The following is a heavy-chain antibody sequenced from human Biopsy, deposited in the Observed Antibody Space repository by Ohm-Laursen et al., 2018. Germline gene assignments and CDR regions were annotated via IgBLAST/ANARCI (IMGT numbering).Heavy chain of an antibody. J-gene: IGHJ6*02. CDR2: IYYSGSN. D-gene: IGHD2/OR15-2a*01. CDR3: ARATNSTGWPYYYFYGMDV. CDR1: GGSISSDY. Sequence: TLSLTCTVSGGSISSDYWSWIRQTPGKGLEWIGYIYYSGSNNYNPSLKSRVTISVDTSKNQFPLRLNSVTAADTAVYYCARATNSTGWPYYYFYGMDVWGQGTTVTVSS. V-gene: IGHV4-59*01.